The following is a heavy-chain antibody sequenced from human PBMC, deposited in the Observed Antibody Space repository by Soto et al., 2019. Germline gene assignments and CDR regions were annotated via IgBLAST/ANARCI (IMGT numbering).Heavy chain of an antibody. CDR3: ASTLRGYSYGSRFDY. Sequence: GASVKVSCKASGYTFTSYYMHWVRRAPGQGLEWMGIINPSGGSTSYAQKFQGRVTMTRDTSTSTVYMELSSLRSEDTAVYYCASTLRGYSYGSRFDYWGQGTLVTVSS. D-gene: IGHD5-18*01. CDR2: INPSGGST. CDR1: GYTFTSYY. V-gene: IGHV1-46*01. J-gene: IGHJ4*02.